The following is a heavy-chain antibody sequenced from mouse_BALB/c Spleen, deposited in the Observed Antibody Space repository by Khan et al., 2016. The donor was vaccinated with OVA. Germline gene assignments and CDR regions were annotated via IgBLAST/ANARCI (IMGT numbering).Heavy chain of an antibody. V-gene: IGHV4-1*02. CDR2: INPDSSTI. J-gene: IGHJ3*01. Sequence: EVQLVETGGGLVQPGGSLKLSCAASGFDFSRYWMSWVRQAPGKGLEWIGEINPDSSTINYTPSLKDKFIISRDNAKNTLYLQMSKVRSEDTALYYCARPYRYDGKAWFAYWGQGTLVTVSA. CDR3: ARPYRYDGKAWFAY. CDR1: GFDFSRYW. D-gene: IGHD2-14*01.